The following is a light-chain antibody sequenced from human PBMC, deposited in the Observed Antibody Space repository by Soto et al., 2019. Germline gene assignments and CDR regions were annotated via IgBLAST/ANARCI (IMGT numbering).Light chain of an antibody. Sequence: IVLAQSPCTLSLSPGERATLSCRASQSVSSDLAWYQQKPGQAPRLLIFDASNRAAGIPARFSGSGSETDFSLTISSLESEDFAVYYCLQRSNWPWTIGQGTKVDIK. CDR3: LQRSNWPWT. V-gene: IGKV3-11*01. CDR2: DAS. CDR1: QSVSSD. J-gene: IGKJ1*01.